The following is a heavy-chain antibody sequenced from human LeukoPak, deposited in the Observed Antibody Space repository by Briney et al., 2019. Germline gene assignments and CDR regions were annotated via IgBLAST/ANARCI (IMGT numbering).Heavy chain of an antibody. V-gene: IGHV3-30*18. D-gene: IGHD6-13*01. Sequence: GGSLRLSCAASGFTFSSYGMHWVRQAPGKGLEWVAVISYDGSNKYYADSVKGRFTISRDNSKNTLYLQMNSLRAEDTAVYYCAKALYSSSWWTFDYWGQGTLVTVSS. J-gene: IGHJ4*02. CDR2: ISYDGSNK. CDR1: GFTFSSYG. CDR3: AKALYSSSWWTFDY.